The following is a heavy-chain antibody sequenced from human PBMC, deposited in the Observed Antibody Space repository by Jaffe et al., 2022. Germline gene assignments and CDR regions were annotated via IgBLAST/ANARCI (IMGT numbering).Heavy chain of an antibody. J-gene: IGHJ4*02. CDR1: GYTFTGYY. D-gene: IGHD3-16*01. CDR3: ARATTIMITFGGVIRD. Sequence: QVQLVQSGAEVKKPGASVKVSCKASGYTFTGYYMHWVRQAPGQGLEWMGRINPNSGGTNYAQKFQGRVTMTRDTSISTAYMELSRLRSDDTAVYYCARATTIMITFGGVIRDWGQGTLVTVSS. V-gene: IGHV1-2*06. CDR2: INPNSGGT.